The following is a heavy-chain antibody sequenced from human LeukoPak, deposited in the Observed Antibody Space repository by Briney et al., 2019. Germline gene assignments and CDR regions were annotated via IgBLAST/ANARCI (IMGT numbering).Heavy chain of an antibody. J-gene: IGHJ3*02. CDR3: AKDLEYSSSSSAFDI. CDR2: ISSSSSYI. Sequence: GGSLRLSCAASGFTVSSNYMSWVRQAPGKGLEWVSSISSSSSYIYYADSVKGRFTISRDNAKNSLYLQMNSLRAEDTALYYCAKDLEYSSSSSAFDIWGQGTMVTVSS. D-gene: IGHD6-6*01. CDR1: GFTVSSNY. V-gene: IGHV3-21*04.